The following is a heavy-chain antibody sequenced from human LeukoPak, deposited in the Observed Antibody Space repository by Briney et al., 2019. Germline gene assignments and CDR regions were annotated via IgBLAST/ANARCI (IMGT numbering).Heavy chain of an antibody. Sequence: SETLSLTCTVSGGSISSYYWSWIRQPPGKGLEWIGYIYYSGNSNYNPSLKSRVTISVDTSKNQFFLKLSSVTAADTAVYYCARDSGSSWFDPWGQGTLVTVSS. D-gene: IGHD6-13*01. J-gene: IGHJ5*02. CDR2: IYYSGNS. V-gene: IGHV4-59*01. CDR3: ARDSGSSWFDP. CDR1: GGSISSYY.